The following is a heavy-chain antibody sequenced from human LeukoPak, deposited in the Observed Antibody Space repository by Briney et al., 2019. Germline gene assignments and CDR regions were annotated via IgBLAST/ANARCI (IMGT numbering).Heavy chain of an antibody. CDR2: INWNGGST. CDR3: ARTYDSSGIDAFDI. Sequence: PGGSLRLSCAASGFTFDDYGMSWVRQAPGKGLEWVFGINWNGGSTGYADSVKGRFTISRDNAKSSLYLQMNSLRAEDTALYYCARTYDSSGIDAFDIWGQGTMVTVSS. D-gene: IGHD3-22*01. V-gene: IGHV3-20*04. J-gene: IGHJ3*02. CDR1: GFTFDDYG.